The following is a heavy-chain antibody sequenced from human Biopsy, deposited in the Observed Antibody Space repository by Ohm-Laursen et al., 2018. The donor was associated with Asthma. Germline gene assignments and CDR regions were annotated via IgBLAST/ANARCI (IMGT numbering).Heavy chain of an antibody. J-gene: IGHJ5*02. CDR1: GASVSTPNY. CDR2: VYYTGNT. V-gene: IGHV4-38-2*02. CDR3: ARFDPGTDASGSYSGGALDP. D-gene: IGHD3-10*01. Sequence: TLSLTCSVSGASVSTPNYWAWIRQPPGKRLEWVGSVYYTGNTYYNQSLKSRLSLSVDTSRNQFSLRLRSVTAADTAVYYCARFDPGTDASGSYSGGALDPWGQGTLVTVSS.